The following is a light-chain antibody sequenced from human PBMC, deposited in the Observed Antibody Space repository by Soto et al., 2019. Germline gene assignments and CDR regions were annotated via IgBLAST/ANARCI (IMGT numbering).Light chain of an antibody. V-gene: IGKV3-11*01. J-gene: IGKJ1*01. CDR3: QQYGSSPKT. Sequence: EIVLTQSPATLSLSPGERATLSCRASQSISRYLGWYQQKPGQPPRLLIYDAFTRATGIPARFSGSGSGTDFTLTISGLEPEDFAVYYCQQYGSSPKTFGQGTKVDIK. CDR1: QSISRY. CDR2: DAF.